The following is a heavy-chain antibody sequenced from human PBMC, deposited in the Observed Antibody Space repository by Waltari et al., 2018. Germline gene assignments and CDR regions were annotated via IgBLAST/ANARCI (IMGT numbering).Heavy chain of an antibody. J-gene: IGHJ4*02. CDR3: AKEPDYGDYFDY. Sequence: EVQLLESGGGLVQPGGSLRLSCAASGFTCSSYALSWVRQAPGKGLEWVSAISGSGGSTYYADSVKGRFTISRDNSKNTLYLQMNSLRAEDTAVYYCAKEPDYGDYFDYWGQGTLVTVSS. D-gene: IGHD4-17*01. CDR2: ISGSGGST. V-gene: IGHV3-23*01. CDR1: GFTCSSYA.